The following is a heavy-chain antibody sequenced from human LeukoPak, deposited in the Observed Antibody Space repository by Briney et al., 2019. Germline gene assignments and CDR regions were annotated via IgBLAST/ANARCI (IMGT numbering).Heavy chain of an antibody. Sequence: ASVKVSCKASGYTFTNYAMHWVRQAPGQRLEWMGWINAGNGNTKYSQKFQGRVTITRDTSASTAYMELSSLRSEDTAVYYCAATLTMTTGSSYYGMDVWGQGTTVTVSS. J-gene: IGHJ6*02. CDR2: INAGNGNT. V-gene: IGHV1-3*01. CDR3: AATLTMTTGSSYYGMDV. CDR1: GYTFTNYA. D-gene: IGHD4-17*01.